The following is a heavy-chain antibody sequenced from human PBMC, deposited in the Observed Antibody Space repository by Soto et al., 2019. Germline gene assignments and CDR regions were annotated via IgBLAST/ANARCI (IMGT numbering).Heavy chain of an antibody. CDR3: ARYRREAVAGYTLDN. CDR1: GGSISNYY. CDR2: VYYSGNT. V-gene: IGHV4-59*01. D-gene: IGHD6-13*01. J-gene: IGHJ4*02. Sequence: SETLSLTCTISGGSISNYYWTRIRQTPGKGLEWIGYVYYSGNTNYNPSLTSRVSISVDMSKNQFSLELSSVTAADTAMYYCARYRREAVAGYTLDNWGQGILVTVSS.